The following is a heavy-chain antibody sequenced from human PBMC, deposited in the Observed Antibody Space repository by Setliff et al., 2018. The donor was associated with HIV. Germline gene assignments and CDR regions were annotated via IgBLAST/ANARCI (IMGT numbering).Heavy chain of an antibody. J-gene: IGHJ4*02. CDR2: INPNGGYT. CDR3: ARTLPQYTNLFDY. D-gene: IGHD5-18*01. Sequence: GASVKVSCKASGYTFSTYAIHWVRQAPGQRLEWMGWINPNGGYTNYAQKFLGRVTMTQDTSFTTAYMELSRLRSDDTAVYYCARTLPQYTNLFDYWGQGTLVTVSS. V-gene: IGHV1-2*02. CDR1: GYTFSTYA.